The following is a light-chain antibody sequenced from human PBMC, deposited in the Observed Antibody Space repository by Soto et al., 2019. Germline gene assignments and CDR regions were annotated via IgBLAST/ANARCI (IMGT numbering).Light chain of an antibody. Sequence: QSALTQPASLSGSPGQSITISCTGTSSDIGAYDYVSWFQQHPGKAPKLMISEVNNRPSGVSNRFSGSKSGNTAYLTISGLQVEDEDEYFCLSFTTTSTHVFGTGTKVNV. CDR3: LSFTTTSTHV. CDR1: SSDIGAYDY. CDR2: EVN. V-gene: IGLV2-14*01. J-gene: IGLJ1*01.